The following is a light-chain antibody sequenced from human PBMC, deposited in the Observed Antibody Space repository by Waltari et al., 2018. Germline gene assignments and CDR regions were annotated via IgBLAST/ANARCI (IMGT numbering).Light chain of an antibody. CDR1: GSDVGKYDY. CDR3: SSYAGSHYWV. Sequence: QSALTQPPAASGSPGQSVTISCTGTGSDVGKYDYVSWYQPPPGKAPKLMIYELSKRPSGVPDRFSGSKSGNTASLTVSGLQAEDEADYYCSSYAGSHYWVFGGGTKLTVL. CDR2: ELS. J-gene: IGLJ3*02. V-gene: IGLV2-8*01.